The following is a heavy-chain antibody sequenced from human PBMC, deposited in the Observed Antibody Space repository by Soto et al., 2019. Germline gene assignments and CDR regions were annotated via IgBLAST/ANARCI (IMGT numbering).Heavy chain of an antibody. D-gene: IGHD2-15*01. V-gene: IGHV4-61*01. CDR2: RYSSVST. Sequence: PSETVSLTCTVSGGSVSSDTHYWSWIRQPPGKRLEWIGFRYSSVSTNYNPSLKSRVTMSVDTSKNQFSLKLRSVIVADTAVYHCSRFVRSCSGNTCYTRGEVWGQGNTVSVSS. J-gene: IGHJ6*02. CDR3: SRFVRSCSGNTCYTRGEV. CDR1: GGSVSSDTHY.